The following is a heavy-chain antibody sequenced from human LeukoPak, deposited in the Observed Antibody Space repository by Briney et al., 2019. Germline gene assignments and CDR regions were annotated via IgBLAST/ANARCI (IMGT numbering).Heavy chain of an antibody. Sequence: SVKVSCKASGGTFSSYAISWVRQAPGQGLEWVGGIIPIFGTANYAQKFQGRVTITTDESTSTAYMELSSLRSEDTAVYYCARGRYFDWLQVGPPTTWYYMDVWGKGTTVTVSS. D-gene: IGHD3-9*01. CDR1: GGTFSSYA. CDR2: IIPIFGTA. V-gene: IGHV1-69*05. J-gene: IGHJ6*03. CDR3: ARGRYFDWLQVGPPTTWYYMDV.